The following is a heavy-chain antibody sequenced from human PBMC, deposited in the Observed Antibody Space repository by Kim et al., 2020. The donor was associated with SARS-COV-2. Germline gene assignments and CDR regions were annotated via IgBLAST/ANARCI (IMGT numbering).Heavy chain of an antibody. D-gene: IGHD3-16*01. CDR2: T. J-gene: IGHJ4*02. CDR3: ARLRGGMSFDY. Sequence: TTHNPSRKRLVTWSVDPSKNKFSLKVNSVTAADTAVYYCARLRGGMSFDYWGQGTLVTVSS. V-gene: IGHV4-39*01.